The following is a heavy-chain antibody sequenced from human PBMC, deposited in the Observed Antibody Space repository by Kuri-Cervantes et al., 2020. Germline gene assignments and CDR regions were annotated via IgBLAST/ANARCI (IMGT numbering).Heavy chain of an antibody. Sequence: SLKISCAASGFTFDDYAMHWVRQAPGKGLEWVSGISWNSGSIGYADSVKGRFTISRDNSKNTLYLQMNSLRAEDTAVYYCARSTSGYDDDAFDIWGQGTMVTVSS. CDR2: ISWNSGSI. CDR3: ARSTSGYDDDAFDI. J-gene: IGHJ3*02. V-gene: IGHV3-9*01. CDR1: GFTFDDYA. D-gene: IGHD5-12*01.